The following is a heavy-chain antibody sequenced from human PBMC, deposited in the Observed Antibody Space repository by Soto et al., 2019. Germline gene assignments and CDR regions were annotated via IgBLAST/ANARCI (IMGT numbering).Heavy chain of an antibody. Sequence: QVQLVQSGAEVKKPGASVKVSCKASGYTFTSYDINWVRQATGQGLEWMGWMNPNSGNTGYAQKFQGRVTKTRNTSISTANMELSSLRSEDTAVYYCARGLDIVVVVAATDYYYYYMDVWGKGTTVTVSS. CDR2: MNPNSGNT. D-gene: IGHD2-15*01. V-gene: IGHV1-8*01. CDR3: ARGLDIVVVVAATDYYYYYMDV. CDR1: GYTFTSYD. J-gene: IGHJ6*03.